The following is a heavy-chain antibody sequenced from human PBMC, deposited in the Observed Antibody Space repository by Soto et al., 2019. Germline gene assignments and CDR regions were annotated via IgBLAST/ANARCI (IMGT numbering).Heavy chain of an antibody. V-gene: IGHV1-18*01. D-gene: IGHD2-8*01. CDR3: ARAIRLTTHPAGP. CDR2: ISAYNGNT. J-gene: IGHJ5*02. CDR1: GYTFTSYG. Sequence: ASVKVSCKASGYTFTSYGISWVRQAPGQGLEWMGWISAYNGNTNYAQKLQGRVTMTTDTSTRTAYMELRSLRSDDTAGYYCARAIRLTTHPAGPWGQGTLVTVSS.